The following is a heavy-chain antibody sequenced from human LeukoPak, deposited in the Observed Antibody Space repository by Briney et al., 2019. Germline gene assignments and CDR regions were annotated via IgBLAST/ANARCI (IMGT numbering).Heavy chain of an antibody. Sequence: SVKVSCKASGYTFIGYYMHWVRQAPGQGLEWMGWINPNSGGTNYAQKFQGRVTMTRDTSISTAYMELSRLRSDDTAVYYCARSDDYGDYEIWFDPWGQGTLVTVSS. J-gene: IGHJ5*02. D-gene: IGHD4-17*01. CDR2: INPNSGGT. CDR1: GYTFIGYY. V-gene: IGHV1-2*02. CDR3: ARSDDYGDYEIWFDP.